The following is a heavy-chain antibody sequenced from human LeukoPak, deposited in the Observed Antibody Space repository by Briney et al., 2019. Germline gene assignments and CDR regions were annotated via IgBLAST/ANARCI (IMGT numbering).Heavy chain of an antibody. CDR1: GGSISSYY. Sequence: SETLPLTCSVSGGSISSYYWSWIRQPAGKGQEWIGRIYTSGITNYNPSLKSRVTMSVDTSKNQFSLKLSSVTAADTAVYYCARVSRGSYSSSWFDPWGQGTLVTVSS. V-gene: IGHV4-4*07. CDR2: IYTSGIT. J-gene: IGHJ5*02. CDR3: ARVSRGSYSSSWFDP. D-gene: IGHD1-26*01.